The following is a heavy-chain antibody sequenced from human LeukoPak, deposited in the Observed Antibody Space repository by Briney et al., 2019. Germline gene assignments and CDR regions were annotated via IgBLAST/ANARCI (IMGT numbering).Heavy chain of an antibody. Sequence: GESLKISCASSGFTFSSYAMSWVRQAPGKGLEWGSAISGSGGSTYYADSVKGRFTISRDNSKNTLYLQMNSLRAEDTAVYYCAKHGGSYYTAFDYWGQGTLVTVSS. V-gene: IGHV3-23*01. CDR1: GFTFSSYA. CDR3: AKHGGSYYTAFDY. CDR2: ISGSGGST. D-gene: IGHD1-26*01. J-gene: IGHJ4*02.